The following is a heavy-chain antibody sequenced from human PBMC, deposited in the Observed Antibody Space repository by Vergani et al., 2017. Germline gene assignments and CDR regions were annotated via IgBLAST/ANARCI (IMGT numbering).Heavy chain of an antibody. CDR2: INPNGGST. Sequence: QVQLVQSGAEVKKPGASVKVSCKASGYTFTSYYMHWVRQAPGQGLEWMGIINPNGGSTRYAQKFQGRVTMTRDTSTSTVYMELSSLRSEDTAVYYCARDIVVALDYWGQGTLVTVSS. D-gene: IGHD2-2*01. CDR3: ARDIVVALDY. V-gene: IGHV1-46*03. CDR1: GYTFTSYY. J-gene: IGHJ4*02.